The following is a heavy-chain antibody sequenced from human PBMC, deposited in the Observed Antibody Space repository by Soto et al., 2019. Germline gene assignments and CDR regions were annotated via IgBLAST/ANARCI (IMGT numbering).Heavy chain of an antibody. V-gene: IGHV4-59*01. J-gene: IGHJ4*02. CDR1: CDTIGSYY. Sequence: KPSETLSLTCTFSCDTIGSYYWSWIRQPPGKGLEWIGYIYFTGSTNYNPSLKSRVTISVDTSKNQFSLKLSSVTAADTAVYYCARGSCSSASCYTGDYWGQGTLVTVSS. CDR3: ARGSCSSASCYTGDY. CDR2: IYFTGST. D-gene: IGHD2-2*02.